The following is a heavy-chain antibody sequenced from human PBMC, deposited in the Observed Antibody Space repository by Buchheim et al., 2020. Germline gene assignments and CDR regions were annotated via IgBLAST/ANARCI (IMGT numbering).Heavy chain of an antibody. J-gene: IGHJ4*02. CDR2: ISGSGDDT. V-gene: IGHV3-23*01. CDR3: AKDNGYNYGSDY. CDR1: GRTFSGYA. Sequence: EVQLLESGEGLVQPGGSLRLSCVVSGRTFSGYAMSWVRQAPGKGLEWVSVISGSGDDTYYADSVKGRFTISRDSSKNTLYLQMNSLRAEDTAVYYCAKDNGYNYGSDYWGQGTL. D-gene: IGHD5-18*01.